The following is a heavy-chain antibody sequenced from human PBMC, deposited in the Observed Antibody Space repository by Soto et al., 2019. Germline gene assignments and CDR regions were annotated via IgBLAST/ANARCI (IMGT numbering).Heavy chain of an antibody. V-gene: IGHV3-9*01. CDR1: GFTCDHYA. D-gene: IGHD6-13*01. CDR3: ARDRSSTLDYYGMDV. J-gene: IGHJ6*02. CDR2: ISWNSGSI. Sequence: EVQLVESGGGLVQPGRSLRLSCAASGFTCDHYAMHWHRHAPGKGLEWVSGISWNSGSIGYADSVKGRFTISRDNAKNFLYLQMTSLRSEDTALYYCARDRSSTLDYYGMDVWGQGTTVSVSS.